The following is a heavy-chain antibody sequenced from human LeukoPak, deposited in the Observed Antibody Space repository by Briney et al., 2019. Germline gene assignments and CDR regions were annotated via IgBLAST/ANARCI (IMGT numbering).Heavy chain of an antibody. CDR1: GFPFSNYV. Sequence: GGSLRLSCAASGFPFSNYVMTWVRQAPGKGLEWVSVIYTGGTTYYADSVKGRFTISRDNSKNTLYLQMNSLRVEDTAVYYCARDGDDTSGYFSPFDYWGQGTLVTVAS. CDR2: IYTGGTT. J-gene: IGHJ4*02. D-gene: IGHD3-22*01. V-gene: IGHV3-53*01. CDR3: ARDGDDTSGYFSPFDY.